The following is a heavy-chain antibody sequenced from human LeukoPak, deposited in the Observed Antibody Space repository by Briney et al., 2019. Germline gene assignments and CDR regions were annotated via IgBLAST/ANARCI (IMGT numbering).Heavy chain of an antibody. V-gene: IGHV1-69*13. CDR2: IIPIFGTA. CDR1: RGTFSSYT. Sequence: ASVKVSCKASRGTFSSYTISWVRQAPGQGLEWMGGIIPIFGTANYAQKFQGRVTITADESTSTAYMELSSLRSEDTAVYYCARAAQYSGSYGCWGQGTLVTVSS. J-gene: IGHJ4*02. D-gene: IGHD1-26*01. CDR3: ARAAQYSGSYGC.